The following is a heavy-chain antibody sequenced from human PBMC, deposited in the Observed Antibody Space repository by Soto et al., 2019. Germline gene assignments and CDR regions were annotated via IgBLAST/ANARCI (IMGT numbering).Heavy chain of an antibody. CDR2: ISGSGGST. J-gene: IGHJ6*02. D-gene: IGHD1-26*01. V-gene: IGHV3-23*01. Sequence: GGSLRLSCAASGFTFSSYAMSWVRQAPGKGLEWVSAISGSGGSTYYADSVKGRFTISRDNSKNTLYLQMNSLRAEDTAVYYCTRDVGFGYGMDVWGQGTTVTVSS. CDR3: TRDVGFGYGMDV. CDR1: GFTFSSYA.